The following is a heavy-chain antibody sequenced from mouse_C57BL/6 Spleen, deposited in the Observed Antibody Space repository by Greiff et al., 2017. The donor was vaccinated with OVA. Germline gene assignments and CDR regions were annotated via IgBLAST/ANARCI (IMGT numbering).Heavy chain of an antibody. D-gene: IGHD3-1*01. CDR1: GYTFTDYE. J-gene: IGHJ3*01. V-gene: IGHV1-15*01. CDR2: IDPETGGT. Sequence: VQLQQSGAELVRPGASVTLSCKASGYTFTDYEMHWVKQTPVHGLEWIGAIDPETGGTAYNQKFKGKAILTADKSSSTAYMELRSLTSEDSAVYYCTRWGAIDVADWGQGTLVTVSA. CDR3: TRWGAIDVAD.